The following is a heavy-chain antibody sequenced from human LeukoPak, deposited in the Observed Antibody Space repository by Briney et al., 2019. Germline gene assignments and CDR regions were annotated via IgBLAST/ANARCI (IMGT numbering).Heavy chain of an antibody. D-gene: IGHD6-13*01. CDR3: AKVPGQQLVQEGYSPYYFDY. V-gene: IGHV3-23*01. Sequence: GGSLRLSCAASGFTFSSYAMSWVRQAPGKGLEWVSAISGSGGSTYYADSVKGRFTISRDNSKNTLYLQMNSLRAEDTAVYYCAKVPGQQLVQEGYSPYYFDYWGQGTLVTVSS. J-gene: IGHJ4*02. CDR1: GFTFSSYA. CDR2: ISGSGGST.